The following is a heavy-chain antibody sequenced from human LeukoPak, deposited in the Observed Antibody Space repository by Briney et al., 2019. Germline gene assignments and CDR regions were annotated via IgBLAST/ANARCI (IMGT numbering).Heavy chain of an antibody. CDR3: ARSMIVVVNNWFDP. CDR2: INSNSGGA. CDR1: GYTFTANY. J-gene: IGHJ5*02. V-gene: IGHV1-2*02. Sequence: ASLKVSCKASGYTFTANYMHWVRQAPGQGLEYMGWINSNSGGANYAQKFHGRVTMTRHTSISTVYMELSSLRSEDTAVYYCARSMIVVVNNWFDPWGQGTLVTVSS. D-gene: IGHD3-22*01.